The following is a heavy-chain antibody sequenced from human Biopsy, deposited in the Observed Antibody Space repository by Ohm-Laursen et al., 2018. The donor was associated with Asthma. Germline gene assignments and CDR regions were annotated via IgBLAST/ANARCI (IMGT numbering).Heavy chain of an antibody. Sequence: ASVKVSCNASGYNFISFAIHWVRQATGQRLEWMGWVNTGNGDTKYSQKFQGRVTITRDTSASTAYMELRSLRSEDTATYYCARTYYDFLTGQVKDVFGVWGQGTMVTVSS. CDR2: VNTGNGDT. CDR3: ARTYYDFLTGQVKDVFGV. J-gene: IGHJ3*01. V-gene: IGHV1-3*04. D-gene: IGHD3-9*01. CDR1: GYNFISFA.